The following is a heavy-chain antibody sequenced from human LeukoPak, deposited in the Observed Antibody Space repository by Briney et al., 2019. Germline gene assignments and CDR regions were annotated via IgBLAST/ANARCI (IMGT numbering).Heavy chain of an antibody. CDR2: INPSGGST. CDR3: ARIYGDH. J-gene: IGHJ4*02. V-gene: IGHV1-46*01. Sequence: ASVKVSCKASGYTFTSYYMHWVRQAPGQGLEWMGIINPSGGSTSYAQKFQGRVTMTTDPFTTTAYMELRSLTSDDTAMYYCARIYGDHWGQGTLVTVSS. D-gene: IGHD2-2*02. CDR1: GYTFTSYY.